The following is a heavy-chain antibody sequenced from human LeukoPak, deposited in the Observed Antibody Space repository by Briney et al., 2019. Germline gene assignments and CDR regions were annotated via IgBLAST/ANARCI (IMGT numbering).Heavy chain of an antibody. Sequence: GSSVKVSCKASGGTFSSYAISWVRQAPGQGLEWMGGIVPIFGTANYAQKFQGRVTITTDESTSTAYMELSSLRSEDTAVYYCASNPVEYSSSSTDDYYYYYMDVWGKGTTVTVSS. V-gene: IGHV1-69*05. CDR1: GGTFSSYA. CDR3: ASNPVEYSSSSTDDYYYYYMDV. CDR2: IVPIFGTA. J-gene: IGHJ6*03. D-gene: IGHD6-6*01.